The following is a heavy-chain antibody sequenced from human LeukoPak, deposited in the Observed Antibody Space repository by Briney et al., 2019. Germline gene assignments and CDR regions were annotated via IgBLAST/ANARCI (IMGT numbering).Heavy chain of an antibody. Sequence: PSETLSLTSTVSGGSFSSYYWNWIRQPPGKGLEWIGSVYYSGTTNYNPSLKSRVTISVDTSKNRFSLKLSSVTAADTAVFYCARGGSRSYTSSTLDYWGQGTLVTVSS. CDR2: VYYSGTT. V-gene: IGHV4-59*01. J-gene: IGHJ4*02. CDR1: GGSFSSYY. D-gene: IGHD6-6*01. CDR3: ARGGSRSYTSSTLDY.